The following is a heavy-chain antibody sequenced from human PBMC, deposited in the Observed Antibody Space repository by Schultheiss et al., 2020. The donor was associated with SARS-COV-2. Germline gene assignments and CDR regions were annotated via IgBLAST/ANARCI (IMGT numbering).Heavy chain of an antibody. V-gene: IGHV4-34*01. CDR3: ARGAPDYDILTGYYYFDY. CDR1: GGSFSGYY. Sequence: SQTLSLTCAVYGGSFSGYYWSWIRQPPGKGLEWIGEINHSGSTNYNPSLKSRVTISVDTSKNQFSLKLSSVTAADTAVYYCARGAPDYDILTGYYYFDYWGQGTLVTVSS. J-gene: IGHJ4*02. CDR2: INHSGST. D-gene: IGHD3-9*01.